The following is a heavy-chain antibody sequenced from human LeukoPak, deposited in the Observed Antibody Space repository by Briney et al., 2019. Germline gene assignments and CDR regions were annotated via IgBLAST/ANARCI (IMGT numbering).Heavy chain of an antibody. D-gene: IGHD3-22*01. Sequence: GESLKISCKGSGYSFTSYWIGWVRQMPGKGLEWMGIIYPGDSDTRYSPSFQGQVAISADKSISTAYLQWSSLKASDTAMYYCASSHHYYDTKIVDAFDIWGQGTMVTVSS. V-gene: IGHV5-51*01. CDR2: IYPGDSDT. CDR1: GYSFTSYW. J-gene: IGHJ3*02. CDR3: ASSHHYYDTKIVDAFDI.